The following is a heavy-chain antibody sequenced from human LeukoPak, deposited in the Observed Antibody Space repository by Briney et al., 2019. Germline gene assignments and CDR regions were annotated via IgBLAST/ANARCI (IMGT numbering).Heavy chain of an antibody. CDR3: ARVKDPTYYYYYMDV. CDR1: VFTFDDYG. J-gene: IGHJ6*03. CDR2: INWNGGST. V-gene: IGHV3-20*04. Sequence: PGGSLRLSCAASVFTFDDYGMSWVRPAPGKGLEWVSGINWNGGSTGYADSVKGRFTIPRDNAKNSLYLQMNSLRAEDTALYYCARVKDPTYYYYYMDVWGKGTTVTVSS.